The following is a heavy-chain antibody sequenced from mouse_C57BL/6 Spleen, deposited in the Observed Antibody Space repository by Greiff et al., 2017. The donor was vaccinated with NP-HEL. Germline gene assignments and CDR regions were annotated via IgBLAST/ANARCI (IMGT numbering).Heavy chain of an antibody. J-gene: IGHJ2*01. D-gene: IGHD1-1*01. CDR3: ARSTTVVEGGY. CDR2: IYPRSGNT. CDR1: GYTFTSYG. Sequence: VQVVESGAELARPGASVKLSCKASGYTFTSYGISWVKQRTGQGLEWIGEIYPRSGNTYYNEKFKGKATLTADKSSSTAYMELRSLTSEDSAVYFCARSTTVVEGGYWGQGTTLTVSS. V-gene: IGHV1-81*01.